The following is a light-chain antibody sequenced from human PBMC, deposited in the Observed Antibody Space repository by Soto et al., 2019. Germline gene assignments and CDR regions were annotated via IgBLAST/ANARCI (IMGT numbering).Light chain of an antibody. CDR3: QQRSNWIT. CDR1: QSVTSN. Sequence: EIVVTQSPATLSVSPEERATLSCRASQSVTSNLAWYQQKPGQAPRLLMYGVSTRATGIPARFGGSGSATEFTLTISSLEPEDFAVYYCQQRSNWITFGQGTRLEI. J-gene: IGKJ5*01. CDR2: GVS. V-gene: IGKV3-15*01.